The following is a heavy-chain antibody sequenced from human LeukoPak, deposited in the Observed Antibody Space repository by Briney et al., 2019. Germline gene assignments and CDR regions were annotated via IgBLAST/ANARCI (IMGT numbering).Heavy chain of an antibody. CDR3: ARYPGSRPRWNVAFDI. Sequence: SETLSLTCTVSGGSIRSYYWNWIRQPPGKGLEWIGYIYYSGRTTYNTSLKSRVTISVDTSKNQFSLKLTSVPAADTAVYYCARYPGSRPRWNVAFDIWGQGTMVTVSS. D-gene: IGHD1-1*01. J-gene: IGHJ3*02. CDR1: GGSIRSYY. V-gene: IGHV4-59*01. CDR2: IYYSGRT.